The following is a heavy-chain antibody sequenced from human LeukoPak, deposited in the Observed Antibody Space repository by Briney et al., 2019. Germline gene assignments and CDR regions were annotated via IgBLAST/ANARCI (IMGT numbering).Heavy chain of an antibody. D-gene: IGHD3-3*01. V-gene: IGHV3-30*02. CDR3: AKDLEYSNSFNWFDP. CDR1: GFTFSKCG. J-gene: IGHJ5*02. Sequence: QPGGSLRLSCAASGFTFSKCGMHWVRQAPGKGLEWVAFIRNDGSDKYYADSVKGRFTISRDSSKNTLFLQMNSLRPEDTAIYYCAKDLEYSNSFNWFDPWGQGNLVTVSS. CDR2: IRNDGSDK.